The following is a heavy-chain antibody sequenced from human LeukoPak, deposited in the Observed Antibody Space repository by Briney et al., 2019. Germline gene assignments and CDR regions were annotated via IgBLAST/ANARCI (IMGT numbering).Heavy chain of an antibody. CDR3: ASSPGGTSYGYSNTFDYFDY. CDR1: GGTFSSYA. V-gene: IGHV1-69*04. D-gene: IGHD5-18*01. CDR2: IIPILGIA. J-gene: IGHJ4*02. Sequence: AASVKVSCKASGGTFSSYAISWVRQAPGQGLEWMGRIIPILGIANYAQKFQGRVTITADKSTSTAYMELSSLRSEDTAVYYCASSPGGTSYGYSNTFDYFDYWGQGTLVTVSS.